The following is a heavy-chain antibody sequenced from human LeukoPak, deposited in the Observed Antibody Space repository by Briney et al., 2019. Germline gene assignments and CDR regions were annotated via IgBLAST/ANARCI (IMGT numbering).Heavy chain of an antibody. D-gene: IGHD1-26*01. Sequence: SETLSLTCAVYGGSFSGYYWSWIRQPPGKGLEWIGEINHSGSTNYNPSLKSRVTISVDTSKNQFSLKLSSVTAADTAVYYCARVTDSGSNYFDYWGPGTPVTVSS. J-gene: IGHJ4*02. CDR3: ARVTDSGSNYFDY. CDR2: INHSGST. CDR1: GGSFSGYY. V-gene: IGHV4-34*01.